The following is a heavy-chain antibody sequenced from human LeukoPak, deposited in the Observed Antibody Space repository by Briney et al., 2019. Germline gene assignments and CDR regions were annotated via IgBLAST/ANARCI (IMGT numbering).Heavy chain of an antibody. CDR2: VYHDGST. CDR3: ARDFFGRAAGTGNWFDP. D-gene: IGHD6-13*01. J-gene: IGHJ5*02. Sequence: SETLSLTCSVSGYSIGSGYYWGWIRQSPGKGLEWIGSVYHDGSTYYNPSLMSRVTVSADTSKNQISLSLSSVTATDTAVYYCARDFFGRAAGTGNWFDPWGQGTLVTVSS. V-gene: IGHV4-38-2*02. CDR1: GYSIGSGYY.